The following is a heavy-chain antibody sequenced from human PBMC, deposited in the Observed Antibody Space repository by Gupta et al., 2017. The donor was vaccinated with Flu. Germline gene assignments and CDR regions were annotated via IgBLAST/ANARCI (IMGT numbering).Heavy chain of an antibody. Sequence: EVQLVESGGGLVQPGGSLKLSCAASGFTFSGSAMHWVRQASGKGLEWVGRIRSKANSYATAYAASVKGRFTISRDDSKNTAYLQMNSLKTEDTAVYYCTRHGGTDFDYWGQGTLVTVSS. CDR2: IRSKANSYAT. V-gene: IGHV3-73*01. CDR3: TRHGGTDFDY. CDR1: GFTFSGSA. J-gene: IGHJ4*02. D-gene: IGHD1-26*01.